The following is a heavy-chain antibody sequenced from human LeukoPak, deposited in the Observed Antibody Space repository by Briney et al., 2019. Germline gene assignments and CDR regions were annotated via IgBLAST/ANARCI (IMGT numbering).Heavy chain of an antibody. CDR1: GGSFSGYY. CDR2: INHSGST. D-gene: IGHD6-13*01. Sequence: SETLSLTCAVYGGSFSGYYWSWIRQPPGKGLEWIGEINHSGSTNYNPSLKSRVTISVDTSKNQFSLKLSSVTAADTAVYYCARGYSSSWYEVWFDPWGQGTLVTVSS. V-gene: IGHV4-34*01. J-gene: IGHJ5*02. CDR3: ARGYSSSWYEVWFDP.